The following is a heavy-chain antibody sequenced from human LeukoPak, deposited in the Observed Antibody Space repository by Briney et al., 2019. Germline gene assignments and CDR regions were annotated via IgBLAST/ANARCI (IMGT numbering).Heavy chain of an antibody. J-gene: IGHJ4*02. V-gene: IGHV4-30-2*01. CDR1: GGSISSGGYY. CDR3: ARDLQAAGSPLDY. D-gene: IGHD6-13*01. CDR2: IYHSGST. Sequence: SETLSLTYTVSGGSISSGGYYWSWIRQPPGKGLEWIGYIYHSGSTYYNPSLKSRVTISVDRSKNQFSLKLSSVTAADTAVYYCARDLQAAGSPLDYWGQGTLVTVSS.